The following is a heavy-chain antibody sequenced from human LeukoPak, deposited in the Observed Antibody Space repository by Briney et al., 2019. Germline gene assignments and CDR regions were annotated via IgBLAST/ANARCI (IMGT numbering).Heavy chain of an antibody. CDR3: ARGGSKSPPGTSYYFDY. Sequence: PGGSLRLSCAASGFTFSTYGMHWVRQAPGEGLEWVAVIWYDGSNKHYADSVKGRFTISRDNSKNMLYLEMDSLRAEDTALYYCARGGSKSPPGTSYYFDYWGQGTLVTVSS. D-gene: IGHD3-16*01. CDR1: GFTFSTYG. J-gene: IGHJ4*02. CDR2: IWYDGSNK. V-gene: IGHV3-33*01.